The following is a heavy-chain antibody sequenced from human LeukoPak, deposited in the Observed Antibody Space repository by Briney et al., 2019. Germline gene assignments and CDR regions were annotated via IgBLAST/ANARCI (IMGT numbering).Heavy chain of an antibody. CDR2: INPYSGGT. CDR3: ARGVGDYANY. V-gene: IGHV1-2*02. D-gene: IGHD4-17*01. Sequence: GASVKVSCKASGYTFTGYYIHWVRQAPGQGLEWMGWINPYSGGTNYAQKFQGRVTMTGDTSISTAYMDLSSLRSGDTAVYYCARGVGDYANYWGQGTLVTVSS. CDR1: GYTFTGYY. J-gene: IGHJ4*02.